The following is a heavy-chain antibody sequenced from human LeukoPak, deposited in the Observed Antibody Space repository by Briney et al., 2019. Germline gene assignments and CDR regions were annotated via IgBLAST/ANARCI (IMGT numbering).Heavy chain of an antibody. J-gene: IGHJ4*02. V-gene: IGHV4-34*01. D-gene: IGHD3-10*01. CDR3: ARVHMVQGVISYYFDY. Sequence: SETLSLTCAVYGGSFSGYYWSWIRQPPGKGLEWIGEINHSGSTNYNPSLKGRVTISVDTSKNQFSLKLSSVTAADTAVYYCARVHMVQGVISYYFDYWGQGTLVTVSS. CDR2: INHSGST. CDR1: GGSFSGYY.